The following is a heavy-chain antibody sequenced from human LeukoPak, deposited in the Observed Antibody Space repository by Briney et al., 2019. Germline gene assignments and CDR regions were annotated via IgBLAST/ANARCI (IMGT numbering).Heavy chain of an antibody. Sequence: GGSLRLSCAASGFTVSSNYMSWVRQAPGEGLEWVSVIYSGGSTYYADSVKGRFTISRDNSKNMLYLQMNSLRAEDTAVYYCAREKRRIAAAGINFDYWGQGTLVTVSS. J-gene: IGHJ4*02. CDR1: GFTVSSNY. CDR2: IYSGGST. V-gene: IGHV3-66*01. CDR3: AREKRRIAAAGINFDY. D-gene: IGHD6-13*01.